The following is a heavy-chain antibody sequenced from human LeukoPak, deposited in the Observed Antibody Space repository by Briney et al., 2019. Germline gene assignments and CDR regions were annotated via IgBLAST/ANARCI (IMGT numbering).Heavy chain of an antibody. CDR3: ARIGQQLGPYYFDY. D-gene: IGHD6-13*01. CDR2: ISYDGSNK. J-gene: IGHJ4*02. CDR1: GFTFSSYA. Sequence: GGSLRLSCAASGFTFSSYAMHWVRQAPGKGLEWVAVISYDGSNKYYADSVKGRFTISRDNSKNTLHLQMNSLRAEDTAVYYCARIGQQLGPYYFDYWGQGTLVTVSS. V-gene: IGHV3-30-3*01.